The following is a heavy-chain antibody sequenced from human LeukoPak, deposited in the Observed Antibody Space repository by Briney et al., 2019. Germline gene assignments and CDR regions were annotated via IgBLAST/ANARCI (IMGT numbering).Heavy chain of an antibody. D-gene: IGHD3-10*01. CDR2: MNPNSGNT. V-gene: IGHV1-8*01. CDR1: GYTFTSYD. Sequence: ASVKVSCKASGYTFTSYDINWVRQATGQGLEWMGWMNPNSGNTGYAQKFQGRVTMTRNSSINTAYMELSSLRSEDTAVYYCATVGQYYYGSGSYHYWGQGTLVTVSS. J-gene: IGHJ4*02. CDR3: ATVGQYYYGSGSYHY.